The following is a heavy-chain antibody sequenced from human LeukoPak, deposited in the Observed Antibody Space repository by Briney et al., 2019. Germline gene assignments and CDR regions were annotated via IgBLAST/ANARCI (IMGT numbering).Heavy chain of an antibody. Sequence: GGSLRLSCVASGFTFTNAWMSWVRQAPGKGLEWVGLIKSKADGGTTDYAAPVKGRFTISRDDSKTTLYLQMNSLKTEDTAVYYCTTRYCSGGRCDYWGQGTLVTVSS. D-gene: IGHD2-15*01. CDR2: IKSKADGGTT. CDR1: GFTFTNAW. J-gene: IGHJ4*02. CDR3: TTRYCSGGRCDY. V-gene: IGHV3-15*01.